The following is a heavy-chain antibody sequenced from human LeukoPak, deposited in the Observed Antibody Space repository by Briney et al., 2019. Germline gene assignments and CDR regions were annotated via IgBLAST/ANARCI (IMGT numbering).Heavy chain of an antibody. CDR2: MNPNSGNT. V-gene: IGHV1-8*01. J-gene: IGHJ6*03. CDR3: ARGVRYSGSYYYYMDV. D-gene: IGHD1-26*01. CDR1: GYTFTSYD. Sequence: ASVKVSCKASGYTFTSYDINWVRQATGQGLEWMGWMNPNSGNTNYAQKFQGRVTMTRDTSISTAYMELSRLRSDDTAVYYCARGVRYSGSYYYYMDVWGKGTTVTVSS.